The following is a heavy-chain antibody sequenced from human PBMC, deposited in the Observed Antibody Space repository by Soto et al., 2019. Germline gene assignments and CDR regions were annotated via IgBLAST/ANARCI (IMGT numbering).Heavy chain of an antibody. Sequence: GESLKISCKGSGYSFAGYWITWVRQRPGKGLEWMGRIDPSDSQTYYSPSFRGHVTISVTKSITTVFLQWSSLRASDTAMYYCARQIYDSDTGPNFQYYFDSWGQGTQVTVSS. CDR1: GYSFAGYW. D-gene: IGHD3-22*01. CDR2: IDPSDSQT. V-gene: IGHV5-10-1*01. CDR3: ARQIYDSDTGPNFQYYFDS. J-gene: IGHJ4*02.